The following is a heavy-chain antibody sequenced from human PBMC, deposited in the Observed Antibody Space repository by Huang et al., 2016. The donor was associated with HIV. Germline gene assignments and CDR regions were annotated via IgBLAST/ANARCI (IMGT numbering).Heavy chain of an antibody. Sequence: QVQLVQSGAEVKKPGSSAKVSCKAFGGTFSSYAISWVRQAPGQGLEWMGGIIPIFGTTNYAQKFQGRVTITADESTSTVYMELSSLRSEDTAVYYCARQSSGYYYYFDYWGQGTLVTVSS. J-gene: IGHJ4*02. CDR3: ARQSSGYYYYFDY. V-gene: IGHV1-69*13. D-gene: IGHD3-22*01. CDR1: GGTFSSYA. CDR2: IIPIFGTT.